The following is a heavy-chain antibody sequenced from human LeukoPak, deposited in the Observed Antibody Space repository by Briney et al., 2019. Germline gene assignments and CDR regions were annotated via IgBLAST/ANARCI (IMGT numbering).Heavy chain of an antibody. CDR3: ARSNHADDF. Sequence: GGSLRLSCAASGFTFSDYGMHWVRQVPRKGLVWVSRINTSGSSTTYADYVKGRFTISRDNAKNTLYLQMDSLRAEDTGVYYCARSNHADDFWGQGTLVTVSS. J-gene: IGHJ4*02. D-gene: IGHD1-14*01. CDR2: INTSGSST. V-gene: IGHV3-74*03. CDR1: GFTFSDYG.